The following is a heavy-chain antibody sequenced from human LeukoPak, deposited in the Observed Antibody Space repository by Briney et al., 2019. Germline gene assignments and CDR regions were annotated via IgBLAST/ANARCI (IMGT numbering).Heavy chain of an antibody. Sequence: SETLSLTCTVSGGSISIYYWSWIRQPPGKGPEWIGYISYTGSTYYNPSLKSRVTISVDTSKNQFSLKLSSVTAADTAVYYCARSYCSSTRCYNLDYWGQGTLVTVSS. CDR2: ISYTGST. J-gene: IGHJ4*02. D-gene: IGHD2-2*02. CDR3: ARSYCSSTRCYNLDY. V-gene: IGHV4-59*01. CDR1: GGSISIYY.